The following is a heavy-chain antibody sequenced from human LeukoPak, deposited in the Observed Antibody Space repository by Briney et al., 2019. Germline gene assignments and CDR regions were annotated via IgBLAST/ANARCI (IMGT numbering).Heavy chain of an antibody. CDR3: ATAVTRRRLEWNFDL. CDR1: GFRFSDYY. CDR2: ISSPGTTI. Sequence: GGSLRLPCAASGFRFSDYYMSWIRQAPGKGLEWISYISSPGTTIYYVDSVKGRFTISRDNAKNSLSLQMDSLRAEDTAVYYCATAVTRRRLEWNFDLWGRGTLVTVSS. J-gene: IGHJ2*01. V-gene: IGHV3-11*04. D-gene: IGHD4-17*01.